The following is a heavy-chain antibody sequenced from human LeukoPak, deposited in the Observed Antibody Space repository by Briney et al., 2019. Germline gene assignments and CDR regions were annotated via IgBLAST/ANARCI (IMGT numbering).Heavy chain of an antibody. CDR3: ARDGDIVVGLPGHAFDI. CDR1: GFTFSSYG. D-gene: IGHD2-15*01. CDR2: IWYDGSNK. V-gene: IGHV3-30*19. J-gene: IGHJ3*02. Sequence: PGRSLRLSCAASGFTFSSYGMHWVRQAPGKGLEWVAVIWYDGSNKYYADSVKGRFTISRDNSKNTLYLQMNSLRAEDTAVYYCARDGDIVVGLPGHAFDIWGQGTMVTVSS.